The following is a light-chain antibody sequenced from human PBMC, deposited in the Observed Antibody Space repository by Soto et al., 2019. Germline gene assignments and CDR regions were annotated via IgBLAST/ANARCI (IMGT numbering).Light chain of an antibody. CDR1: RGDVGGYGL. Sequence: QSVLTQPASVSGSPGQSITISCTGSRGDVGGYGLVSWYQQYPGKGPTLIIYEVTNRPSGVSARFSGSKSGDTASLIISGLQAEDEADYYCSSYRRDNTQLLGTGTKATVL. J-gene: IGLJ1*01. CDR2: EVT. CDR3: SSYRRDNTQL. V-gene: IGLV2-14*01.